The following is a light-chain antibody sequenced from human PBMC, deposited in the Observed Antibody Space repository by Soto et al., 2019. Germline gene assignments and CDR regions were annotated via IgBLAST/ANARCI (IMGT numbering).Light chain of an antibody. CDR1: SSNIGAGYN. CDR2: SNN. J-gene: IGLJ3*02. V-gene: IGLV1-40*01. CDR3: QSFDTTLRGVL. Sequence: QSVLTQPPSVSGAPGQRVTISCTGTSSNIGAGYNVHWYQQFPGTAPKLLIHSNNYRPSGVPDRFSGSKSGTSASLAITGLQPEDEADYYCQSFDTTLRGVLFGGGTKLTVL.